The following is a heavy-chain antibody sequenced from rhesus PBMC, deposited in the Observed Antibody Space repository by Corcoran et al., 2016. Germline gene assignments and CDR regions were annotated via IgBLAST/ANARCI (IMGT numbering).Heavy chain of an antibody. Sequence: QVQLQESGPGLVKPSETLSLTCAVSGGSISSSYWSWIRQAPGKGLEWIGYIYGSGSSTNYNPSLKSRVTRSVDTAKNQLSLKLSSVTTADTAVYYCARDGTYSSWSLDYWGQGVLVTVSS. J-gene: IGHJ4*01. V-gene: IGHV4S11*01. CDR3: ARDGTYSSWSLDY. CDR2: IYGSGSST. D-gene: IGHD6-13*01. CDR1: GGSISSSY.